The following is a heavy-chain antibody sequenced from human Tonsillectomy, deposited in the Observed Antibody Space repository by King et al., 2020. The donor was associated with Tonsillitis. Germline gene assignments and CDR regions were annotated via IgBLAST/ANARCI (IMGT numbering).Heavy chain of an antibody. Sequence: QLVQSGAEVKKPGSSVKVSCKTSGGTFSSYAFTWVRQAPGQGLEWMGRIIPILGTANYAQKFQGRVTITADKSTSTTYMELSSLTSEDTAVYYCARASPIVVPAADGFWGQGTLVTVSS. CDR1: GGTFSSYA. V-gene: IGHV1-69*09. D-gene: IGHD2-2*01. CDR2: IIPILGTA. CDR3: ARASPIVVPAADGF. J-gene: IGHJ4*02.